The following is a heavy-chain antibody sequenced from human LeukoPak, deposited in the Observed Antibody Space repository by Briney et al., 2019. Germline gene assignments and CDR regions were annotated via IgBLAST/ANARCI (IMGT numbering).Heavy chain of an antibody. D-gene: IGHD3-3*01. Sequence: ASVKVSCKASGDTFRSYGISWVRQAPGQGLEWMGRIIPSLGVTKYAQKFQGRVTITADESTSTVYMELGSLRSDDSAVYYCARLPFLEWHIDYWGQGTLVTVSS. CDR2: IIPSLGVT. V-gene: IGHV1-69*04. CDR3: ARLPFLEWHIDY. J-gene: IGHJ4*02. CDR1: GDTFRSYG.